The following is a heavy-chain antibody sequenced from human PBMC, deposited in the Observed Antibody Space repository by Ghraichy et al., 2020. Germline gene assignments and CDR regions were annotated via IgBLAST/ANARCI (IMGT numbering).Heavy chain of an antibody. D-gene: IGHD4-23*01. CDR3: ARGNSEVFYYYAMDA. CDR2: INSDGAGS. CDR1: GFSFNIYG. V-gene: IGHV3-64*01. Sequence: GGSLRLSCAASGFSFNIYGMHWVRQAPGKGLEHISAINSDGAGSHYANSVKGRFTISRDNSRNTLHLQMGSLRVEDTAVDYCARGNSEVFYYYAMDAWGQGTTVTVSS. J-gene: IGHJ6*02.